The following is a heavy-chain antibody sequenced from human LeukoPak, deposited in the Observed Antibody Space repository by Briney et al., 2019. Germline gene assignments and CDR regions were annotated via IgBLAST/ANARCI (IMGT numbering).Heavy chain of an antibody. Sequence: GSSVKVSCKASGGTFSSYAISWVRPAPGQGLEWMGRIIPIFGTANYAQKFQGRVTITADKSTSTAYMELSSLRSEDTAVYYCARDPASITIFGVVIGDDNWFDPWGQGTLVTVSS. CDR3: ARDPASITIFGVVIGDDNWFDP. CDR1: GGTFSSYA. V-gene: IGHV1-69*06. J-gene: IGHJ5*02. D-gene: IGHD3-3*01. CDR2: IIPIFGTA.